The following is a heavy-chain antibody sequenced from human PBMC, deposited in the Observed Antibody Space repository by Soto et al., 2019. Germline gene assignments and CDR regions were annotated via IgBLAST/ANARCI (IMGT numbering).Heavy chain of an antibody. CDR1: GFTFSSYA. CDR3: AELLLWFGEIRGKTGMHV. Sequence: GGSLRLSCAASGFTFSSYAMSWVRQAPGKGLEWVSAISGSGGSTYYADSVKGRFTISRDNSKNTLYLQMNSLRAEDTAVYYCAELLLWFGEIRGKTGMHVWGQGNTVPVSS. CDR2: ISGSGGST. V-gene: IGHV3-23*01. D-gene: IGHD3-10*01. J-gene: IGHJ6*02.